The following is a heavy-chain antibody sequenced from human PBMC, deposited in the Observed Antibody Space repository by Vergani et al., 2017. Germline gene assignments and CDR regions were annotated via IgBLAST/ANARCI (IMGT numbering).Heavy chain of an antibody. CDR3: ARAYASPRHYDSSGYGL. V-gene: IGHV1-2*02. Sequence: QVQLVQSGAEVKKPGASVKVSCKASGYTFTSYYMHWVRQAPGQGLEWMGWINPNSGGTNYAQKFQGRVTMTRDTSISTAYMELSRLRSDDTAVYYCARAYASPRHYDSSGYGLWGQGTMVTVSS. CDR1: GYTFTSYY. D-gene: IGHD3-22*01. J-gene: IGHJ3*01. CDR2: INPNSGGT.